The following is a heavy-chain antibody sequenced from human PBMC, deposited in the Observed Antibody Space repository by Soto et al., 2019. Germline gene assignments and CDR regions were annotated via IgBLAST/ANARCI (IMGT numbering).Heavy chain of an antibody. CDR2: ISYDGSNK. CDR3: ARGGYCSSTSCYAYYYYGMEV. D-gene: IGHD2-2*01. Sequence: GGSLRLSCAASVFTFNNYAMHWVRQSRGKGLEWVAVISYDGSNKYYADSVKGRFTISRHNSKNTLYLQMNSLRGEDTAVYYCARGGYCSSTSCYAYYYYGMEVWGQGTTVTVSS. J-gene: IGHJ6*02. V-gene: IGHV3-30-3*01. CDR1: VFTFNNYA.